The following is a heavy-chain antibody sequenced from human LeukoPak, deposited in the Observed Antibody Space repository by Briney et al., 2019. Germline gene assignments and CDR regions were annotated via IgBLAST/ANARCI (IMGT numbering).Heavy chain of an antibody. Sequence: SSETLSLTCTVSGYSITSGYNWAWIRQPPGKVLEWIGSIYHGGSAYYNPSLKSRVTISVDTSKNQFSLKLSSVTAADTAVYYCVRYCSSTTCYTRAVDYWGQGTLVTVSS. J-gene: IGHJ4*02. V-gene: IGHV4-38-2*02. CDR3: VRYCSSTTCYTRAVDY. CDR1: GYSITSGYN. D-gene: IGHD2-2*02. CDR2: IYHGGSA.